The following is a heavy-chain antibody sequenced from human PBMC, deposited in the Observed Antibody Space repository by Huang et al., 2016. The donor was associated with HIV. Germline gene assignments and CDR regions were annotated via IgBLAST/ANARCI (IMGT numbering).Heavy chain of an antibody. J-gene: IGHJ4*02. Sequence: QVQLQESGRGLVKPSETLSLTCTVSGGSISSSFYYWGWIRQSPGKGLEWIGSMYDSGSTYDNPTLKSRVTISADTSNSKFSLKVTSVTAADSAVYYCVRHRPNYDFWSGYYPYFDDWGQGTLVTVSS. D-gene: IGHD3-3*01. CDR3: VRHRPNYDFWSGYYPYFDD. V-gene: IGHV4-39*01. CDR1: GGSISSSFYY. CDR2: MYDSGST.